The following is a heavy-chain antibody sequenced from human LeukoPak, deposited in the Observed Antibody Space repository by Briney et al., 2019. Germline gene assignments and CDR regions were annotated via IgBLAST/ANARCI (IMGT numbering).Heavy chain of an antibody. Sequence: PGGSLRLSCAASGFTFDDYAMHWVRQAPGKGLEWVSGISWNSGSIGYADSVKGRFTISRDNAKNSLYLQMNSLRAEDTALYYCAKDIGADYDILTGSKEGYFDLWGRGTLVTVSS. V-gene: IGHV3-9*01. D-gene: IGHD3-9*01. CDR2: ISWNSGSI. CDR3: AKDIGADYDILTGSKEGYFDL. CDR1: GFTFDDYA. J-gene: IGHJ2*01.